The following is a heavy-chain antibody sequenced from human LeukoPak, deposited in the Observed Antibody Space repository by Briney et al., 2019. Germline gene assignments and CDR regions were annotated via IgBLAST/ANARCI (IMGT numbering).Heavy chain of an antibody. CDR1: GYTFTGYY. J-gene: IGHJ3*02. CDR3: ARDDPPGYSSSWYMDAFDI. CDR2: INPNSGNP. D-gene: IGHD6-13*01. V-gene: IGHV7-4-1*02. Sequence: ASVKVSCKASGYTFTGYYMHWVRQAPGQGLEWMGWINPNSGNPTYAQGFTGRFVFSLDTSVSTAYLQISSLKAEDTAVYYCARDDPPGYSSSWYMDAFDIWGQGTMVTVSS.